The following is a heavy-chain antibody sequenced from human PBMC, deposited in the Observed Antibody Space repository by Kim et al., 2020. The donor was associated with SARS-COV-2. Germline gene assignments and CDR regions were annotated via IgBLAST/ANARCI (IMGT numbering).Heavy chain of an antibody. J-gene: IGHJ4*02. CDR2: INSDGSST. CDR1: GFTFSSYW. V-gene: IGHV3-74*01. CDR3: ASSAGAFGPFDY. D-gene: IGHD3-10*01. Sequence: GGSLRLSCAASGFTFSSYWMHWVRQAPGKGLVWVSRINSDGSSTSYADSVKGRFTISRDNAKNTLYLQMNSLRAEDTAVYYCASSAGAFGPFDYWGQGTLVTVSS.